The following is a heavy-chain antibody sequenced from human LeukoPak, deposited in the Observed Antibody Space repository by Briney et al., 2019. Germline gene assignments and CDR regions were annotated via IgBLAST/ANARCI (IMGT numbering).Heavy chain of an antibody. CDR3: ARDLTGFDP. V-gene: IGHV3-11*01. CDR1: GFSFSDYY. CDR2: ISSGGDTI. Sequence: PGGSLRLSCAASGFSFSDYYMIWVRQSPGRGLEWVSIISSGGDTIYYSDSVRGRFSVSRDNARKSLYLQMNSLRPEDSAVYYCARDLTGFDPWGQGTLVTVSS. J-gene: IGHJ5*02.